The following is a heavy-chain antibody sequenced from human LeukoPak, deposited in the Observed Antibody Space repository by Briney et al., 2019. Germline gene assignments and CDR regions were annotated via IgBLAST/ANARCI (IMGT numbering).Heavy chain of an antibody. CDR1: GFTVSSNY. D-gene: IGHD3-3*01. CDR3: AKDKYNFWSGSNYYYMDV. CDR2: IYSGGTT. J-gene: IGHJ6*03. V-gene: IGHV3-53*01. Sequence: GGSLRLSCAASGFTVSSNYMGWVRQAPGKGLAWVSLIYSGGTTYYADSVKGRFTISRDNSKNTLYLQMNSLRAEDTAVYYCAKDKYNFWSGSNYYYMDVWGKGTTVTVSS.